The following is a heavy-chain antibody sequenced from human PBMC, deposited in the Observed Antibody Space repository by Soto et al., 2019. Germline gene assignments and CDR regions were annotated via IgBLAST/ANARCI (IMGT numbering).Heavy chain of an antibody. CDR3: ARPLPPDYYGSGSYYGGWFDP. CDR2: IKQDGSEK. CDR1: GFTFSTYW. D-gene: IGHD3-10*01. J-gene: IGHJ5*02. V-gene: IGHV3-7*05. Sequence: GGSLRLSCTASGFTFSTYWMSWVRQAPGKGLEWVANIKQDGSEKYYVDFVKGRFTISRDNAKNSLYLQMNSLRAEDTAVYYFARPLPPDYYGSGSYYGGWFDPWGQGTLVTVSS.